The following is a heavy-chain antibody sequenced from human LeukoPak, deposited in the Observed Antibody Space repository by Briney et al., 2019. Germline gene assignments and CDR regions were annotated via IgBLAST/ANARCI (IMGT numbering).Heavy chain of an antibody. Sequence: GGSLRLSCAASGFTVSSNYMSWVRQAPGKGLEWVSVIYSGGSTYYADSVKGRSTISRDNSKNTLYLQMNSLRAEDTAVYYCARSSSSQPYFDYWGQGTLVTVSS. CDR2: IYSGGST. V-gene: IGHV3-66*01. CDR1: GFTVSSNY. J-gene: IGHJ4*02. CDR3: ARSSSSQPYFDY. D-gene: IGHD6-13*01.